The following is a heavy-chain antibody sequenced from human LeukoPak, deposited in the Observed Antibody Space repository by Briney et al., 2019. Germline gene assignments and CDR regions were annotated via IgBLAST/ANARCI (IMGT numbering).Heavy chain of an antibody. D-gene: IGHD5-18*01. Sequence: SETLSLTCTVSGGSISSYYWSWIRQPPGKGLEWIGYIYYSGSINYNPSLKSRVTISVDTSKNQFSLKLNSVTAADTAVYYCARLGGYWVQLWLHRGWFDPWGQGTLVTVSS. CDR3: ARLGGYWVQLWLHRGWFDP. CDR2: IYYSGSI. J-gene: IGHJ5*02. CDR1: GGSISSYY. V-gene: IGHV4-59*12.